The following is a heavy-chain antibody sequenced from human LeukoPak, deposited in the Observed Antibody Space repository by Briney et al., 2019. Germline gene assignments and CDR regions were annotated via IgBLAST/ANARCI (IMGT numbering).Heavy chain of an antibody. CDR1: GGAISSYY. Sequence: PSGSLSLSCNVSGGAISSYYWSWIRQPPGKGLEWIGYIYYSGGTKYNPSLMSRVTISVDRAQSQFSLSLTSVTAADTAVYYCARDGLFDSSGYYMDSWGQGTRVIVSS. CDR3: ARDGLFDSSGYYMDS. V-gene: IGHV4-59*01. CDR2: IYYSGGT. D-gene: IGHD3-22*01. J-gene: IGHJ4*02.